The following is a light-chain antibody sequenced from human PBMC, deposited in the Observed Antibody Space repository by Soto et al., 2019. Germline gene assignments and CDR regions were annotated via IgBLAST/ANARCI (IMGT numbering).Light chain of an antibody. CDR3: QKYNSAPRT. Sequence: DIQMTQSPSSLSASVGDRVTITCRASQGISNYLAWYQQKPGKVPKLLIYSASTLHSGVPSRFSGSGSGTAFTLTITSLQPEDAATYYCQKYNSAPRTFGQGT. CDR2: SAS. V-gene: IGKV1-27*01. CDR1: QGISNY. J-gene: IGKJ1*01.